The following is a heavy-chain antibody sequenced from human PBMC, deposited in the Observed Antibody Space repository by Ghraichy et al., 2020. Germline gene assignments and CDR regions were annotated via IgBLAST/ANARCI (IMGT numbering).Heavy chain of an antibody. CDR1: GGSLSGYY. CDR2: INHSGIT. CDR3: ARGSLRHITIFEVVLGGFSWFDP. J-gene: IGHJ5*02. Sequence: SQTLSLTCAVYGGSLSGYYWTWIRQPPGKGLEWIGEINHSGITNYNPSLKSRVIISVDTSKNQFFLKLSSLTAADTAVYYCARGSLRHITIFEVVLGGFSWFDPWGQGTLVTVAS. V-gene: IGHV4-34*01. D-gene: IGHD3-3*01.